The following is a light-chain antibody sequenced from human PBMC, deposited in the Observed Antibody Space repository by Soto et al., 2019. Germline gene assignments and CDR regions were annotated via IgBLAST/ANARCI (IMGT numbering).Light chain of an antibody. CDR2: EVS. CDR1: SSDVGGYNY. Sequence: QSALTQPASVSGSPGQSITISCTGTSSDVGGYNYVSWSQQHPGKAPQLMIYEVSNRPSGVSNRFSGSKSGNTASLTISGLQAEDEADYYCSSYKSSSTYVFGTGTKVIVL. J-gene: IGLJ1*01. V-gene: IGLV2-14*01. CDR3: SSYKSSSTYV.